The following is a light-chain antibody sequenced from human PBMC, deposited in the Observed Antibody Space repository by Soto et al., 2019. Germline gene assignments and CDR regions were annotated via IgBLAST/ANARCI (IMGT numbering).Light chain of an antibody. Sequence: EIVMTQSPATLSVSPGERATLSCRASQSIRSDLAWYQQKPGQDSRLLIYGASNRATGIPARFSGSGSATEFTLTISSRQSEDFSVYYCQQYNNWPPWTFGQGTKVEIK. CDR1: QSIRSD. V-gene: IGKV3-15*01. CDR3: QQYNNWPPWT. CDR2: GAS. J-gene: IGKJ1*01.